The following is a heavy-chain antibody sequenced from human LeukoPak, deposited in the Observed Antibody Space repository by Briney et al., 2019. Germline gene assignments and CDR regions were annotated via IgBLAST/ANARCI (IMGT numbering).Heavy chain of an antibody. V-gene: IGHV1-69*01. CDR3: ARIYYGSGSPNGY. CDR1: GITFTNYA. D-gene: IGHD3-10*01. CDR2: IVPIYDVT. J-gene: IGHJ4*02. Sequence: SVKVSCKASGITFTNYAISWVRQAPGQGLEWMGAIVPIYDVTNYAQSFRGRVTMTADESTSTAYMELRGLTSEDTAMYYCARIYYGSGSPNGYWGQGTLVTVSS.